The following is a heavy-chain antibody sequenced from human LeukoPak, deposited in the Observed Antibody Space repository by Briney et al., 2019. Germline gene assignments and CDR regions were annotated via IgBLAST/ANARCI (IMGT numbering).Heavy chain of an antibody. CDR2: VYQSGTT. CDR3: ARHGSSGVYYFDY. V-gene: IGHV4-39*01. J-gene: IGHJ4*02. CDR1: GGSISSSSFY. Sequence: SETLSLTCTVSGGSISSSSFYGGWIRQPPGKGLEWIASVYQSGTTYNNPSLRSRVTISVDTSKNQFSLKLSSVTAADTAVYYCARHGSSGVYYFDYWGQGTLVTVSS. D-gene: IGHD2-15*01.